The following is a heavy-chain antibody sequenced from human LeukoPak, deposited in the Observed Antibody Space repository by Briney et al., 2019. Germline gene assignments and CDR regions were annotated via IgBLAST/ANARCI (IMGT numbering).Heavy chain of an antibody. V-gene: IGHV3-15*01. Sequence: GGSLRLSCAASGFTFSSYAMHWVRQAPGKGLEWVGRIKSNSDGGTTDYAASVKGRFTISRDDSKNTVYLQMNSLKTEDTAVYYCLWWDYWGQGTLVTVSS. CDR3: LWWDY. D-gene: IGHD2-21*01. CDR2: IKSNSDGGTT. CDR1: GFTFSSYA. J-gene: IGHJ4*02.